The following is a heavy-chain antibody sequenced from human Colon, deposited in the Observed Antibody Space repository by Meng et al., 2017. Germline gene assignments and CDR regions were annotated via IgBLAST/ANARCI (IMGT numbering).Heavy chain of an antibody. CDR3: ARGPLDY. CDR2: IYYTGST. J-gene: IGHJ4*02. V-gene: IGHV4-61*01. Sequence: AQLQESGPGLVWPSQNLSLTCTVSGGSVSSGSYYWSWSRQPPGKGLEWIGYIYYTGSTNYNPSLKSRVTISVDTSKNQFSLKLSSVTAADTAVYYCARGPLDYWGQGTLVTVSS. CDR1: GGSVSSGSYY.